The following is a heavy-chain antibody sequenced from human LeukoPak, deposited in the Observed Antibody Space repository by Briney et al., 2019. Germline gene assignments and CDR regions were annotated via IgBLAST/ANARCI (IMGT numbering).Heavy chain of an antibody. D-gene: IGHD2-8*01. CDR3: ARLSLRFTNGIYYCFSPPAN. Sequence: SETLSLTCTVSGGSISSSDYHWGWIRQPPGKGLEWIGNIYYGGGTYYNPSLKSGVTISVDTSKDQFSLKLSSVTAADTAVYYCARLSLRFTNGIYYCFSPPANWGQGTLVTVSS. CDR2: IYYGGGT. V-gene: IGHV4-39*01. CDR1: GGSISSSDYH. J-gene: IGHJ4*02.